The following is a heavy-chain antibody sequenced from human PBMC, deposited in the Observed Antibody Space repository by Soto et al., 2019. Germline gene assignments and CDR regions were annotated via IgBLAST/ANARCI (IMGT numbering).Heavy chain of an antibody. D-gene: IGHD2-21*02. CDR3: AREAVVVTAPTDRWFDP. V-gene: IGHV4-30-4*01. Sequence: SETLSLTCTVSGGSISSGDYYWSWIRQPPGKGLEWIGYIYYSGSTYYNPSLKSRVTISVDTSKNQFSLKLSSVTAADTAVYYCAREAVVVTAPTDRWFDPWGQGTLVTVSS. CDR2: IYYSGST. J-gene: IGHJ5*02. CDR1: GGSISSGDYY.